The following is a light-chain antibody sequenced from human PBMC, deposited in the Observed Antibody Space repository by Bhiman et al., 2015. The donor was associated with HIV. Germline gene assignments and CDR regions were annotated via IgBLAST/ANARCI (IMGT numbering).Light chain of an antibody. CDR1: NIGSKS. J-gene: IGLJ1*01. V-gene: IGLV3-21*04. Sequence: SYELTQPPSVSVAPGKTARITCGGNNIGSKSVHWYQQKPGQAPVLVIYYDSARPSGIPERFSGSNSGNTATLTITRVEAGDEADYYCQVWDSISGQFVFGPGTRVTVL. CDR3: QVWDSISGQFV. CDR2: YDS.